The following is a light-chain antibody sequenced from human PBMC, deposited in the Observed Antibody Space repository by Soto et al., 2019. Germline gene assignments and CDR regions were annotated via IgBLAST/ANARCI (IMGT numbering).Light chain of an antibody. CDR1: SIDVGGYNY. Sequence: QYALTQPASVSGSPGQSITSSCTGTSIDVGGYNYVSWYQQHPGKAPKLMIYEVSNRPSGVSNRFSGSKSGNTAFLAISGLQAEDEAAYYCSSYISSRALAFGGGTKVTVL. CDR2: EVS. J-gene: IGLJ2*01. V-gene: IGLV2-14*01. CDR3: SSYISSRALA.